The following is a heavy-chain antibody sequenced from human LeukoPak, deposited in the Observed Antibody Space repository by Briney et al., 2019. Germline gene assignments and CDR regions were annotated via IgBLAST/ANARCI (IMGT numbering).Heavy chain of an antibody. CDR1: GFTFSTKS. Sequence: GGSLRLFCAVSGFTFSTKSMNWVRQAPGKGLEWVSYITADSGTTYYADSVKGRFTISRDNAKNSLYLQMNSLRDEDTAVYYCASRDYFDYWGQGTLVTLSS. J-gene: IGHJ4*02. CDR2: ITADSGTT. CDR3: ASRDYFDY. V-gene: IGHV3-48*02.